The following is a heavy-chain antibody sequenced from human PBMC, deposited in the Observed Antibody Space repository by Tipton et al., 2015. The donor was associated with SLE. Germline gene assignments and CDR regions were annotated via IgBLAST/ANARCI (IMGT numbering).Heavy chain of an antibody. J-gene: IGHJ2*01. V-gene: IGHV4-59*11. CDR2: IYYSGST. Sequence: TLSLTCTVSGGSISSHYWSWIRQPPGKGLEWIGYIYYSGSTNYNPSLKSRVTISVDTSKNQFSLKLSSVTAADTAVYYCARSGGGQWLVGDWYFDLWGRGTLVPVPS. CDR3: ARSGGGQWLVGDWYFDL. D-gene: IGHD6-19*01. CDR1: GGSISSHY.